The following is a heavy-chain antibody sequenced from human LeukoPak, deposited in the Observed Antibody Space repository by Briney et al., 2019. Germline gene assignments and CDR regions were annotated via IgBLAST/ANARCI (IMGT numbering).Heavy chain of an antibody. CDR3: ARDREAVAGTSNGAFDI. V-gene: IGHV3-30-3*01. J-gene: IGHJ3*02. CDR1: GFTFNNYA. Sequence: GGSLRLSCAASGFTFNNYAMHWVRQAPGKGLEWVAVISYDGSNKYYADSVKGRFTISRDNSKNTLYLQMNSLRPEDTAVYYCARDREAVAGTSNGAFDIWGQGTMVTVSS. CDR2: ISYDGSNK. D-gene: IGHD6-19*01.